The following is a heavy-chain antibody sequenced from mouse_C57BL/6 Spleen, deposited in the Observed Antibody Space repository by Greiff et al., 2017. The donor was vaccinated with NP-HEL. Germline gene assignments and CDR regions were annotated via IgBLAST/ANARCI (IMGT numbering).Heavy chain of an antibody. V-gene: IGHV1-42*01. CDR2: INPSTGGT. CDR3: ARTTVVATDAMDY. CDR1: GYSFTGYY. Sequence: EVQLMESGPELVKPGASVKISCKASGYSFTGYYMNWVKQSPEKSLEWIGEINPSTGGTTYNQKFKAKATLTVDKSSSTAYMQLKSLTSEDSAVYYCARTTVVATDAMDYWGQGTSVTVSS. D-gene: IGHD1-1*01. J-gene: IGHJ4*01.